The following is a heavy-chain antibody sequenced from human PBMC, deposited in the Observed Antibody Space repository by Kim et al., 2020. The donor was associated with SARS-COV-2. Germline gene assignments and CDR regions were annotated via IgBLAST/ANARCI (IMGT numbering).Heavy chain of an antibody. CDR3: ATRNYDILTGAFDS. V-gene: IGHV1-69*01. D-gene: IGHD3-9*01. Sequence: GREFQDRVTISVDESTSTVFMELSSLTSEDTAVYFCATRNYDILTGAFDSWGQGTLVTVSS. J-gene: IGHJ4*02.